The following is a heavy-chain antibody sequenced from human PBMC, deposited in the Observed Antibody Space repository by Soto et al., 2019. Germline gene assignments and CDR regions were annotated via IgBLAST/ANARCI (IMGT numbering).Heavy chain of an antibody. Sequence: QVQLQQWGAGPLRPVETLSLTCGVSGGSFSGYYWSWIRQSPGKGLEWIGEINDRGSINYNPSLKSRVRISVDTSKNHYSRNVRSVTAAVTAVYYCARESHDILTGPRGVWDFDLWGRGTLVTVSS. J-gene: IGHJ2*01. V-gene: IGHV4-34*01. CDR2: INDRGSI. CDR3: ARESHDILTGPRGVWDFDL. D-gene: IGHD3-9*01. CDR1: GGSFSGYY.